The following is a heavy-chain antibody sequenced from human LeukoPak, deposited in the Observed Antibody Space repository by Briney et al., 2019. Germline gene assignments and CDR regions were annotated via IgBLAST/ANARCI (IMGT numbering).Heavy chain of an antibody. Sequence: PSETLSLTCTVSGGSISSYYWSWIRRPPGKGLEWIGYIYYSGSTNYNPSLKSRVTISVDTSKNQFSLKLSSVTAADTAVYYCARARGEQWLVFFYWGQGTLVTVSS. CDR1: GGSISSYY. D-gene: IGHD6-19*01. V-gene: IGHV4-59*12. CDR2: IYYSGST. CDR3: ARARGEQWLVFFY. J-gene: IGHJ4*02.